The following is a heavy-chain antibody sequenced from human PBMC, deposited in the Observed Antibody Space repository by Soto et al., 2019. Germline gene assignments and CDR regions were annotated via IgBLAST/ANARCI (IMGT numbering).Heavy chain of an antibody. D-gene: IGHD3-22*01. V-gene: IGHV2-5*02. CDR3: AHSYNYCDSSGNYFDY. Sequence: SGPTLVNPTQTLTLTCTFSGLSLSTSGVGVGWIRQPPGKALEWLALIYWDDDKRYSPSLKSRLTITKDTSKHQVVLTMTNMDPVDTATYYCAHSYNYCDSSGNYFDYWGQGTLVTVSS. CDR2: IYWDDDK. J-gene: IGHJ4*02. CDR1: GLSLSTSGVG.